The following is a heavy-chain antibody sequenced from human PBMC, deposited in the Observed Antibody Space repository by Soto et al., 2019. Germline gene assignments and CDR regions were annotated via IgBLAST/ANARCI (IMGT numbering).Heavy chain of an antibody. CDR1: VGSIGTSAYY. CDR2: INHSGNT. J-gene: IGHJ5*02. Sequence: SETLSLTCSASVGSIGTSAYYWCWIRQAPGKGLEWIGSINHSGNTYLSPSLKDRVTMSVDTSKNSFSLKLRSATAADTGLYYCSRRAPEGFDPWGQGTLVTVSS. V-gene: IGHV4-39*01. CDR3: SRRAPEGFDP.